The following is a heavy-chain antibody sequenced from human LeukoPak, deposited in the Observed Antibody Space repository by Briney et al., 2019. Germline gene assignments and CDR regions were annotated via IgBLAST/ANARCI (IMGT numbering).Heavy chain of an antibody. CDR3: ASLRRIVGATGDY. D-gene: IGHD1-26*01. J-gene: IGHJ4*02. V-gene: IGHV3-48*03. CDR1: GFTFSSYE. CDR2: ISSSGNTI. Sequence: PGGSLRLSCAASGFTFSSYEMNWVRQAPGKGLEWVSYISSSGNTIYYADSVKGRFTISRDNAKNSLYLQLNSLRAEDTAVYYCASLRRIVGATGDYWGQGILVTVSS.